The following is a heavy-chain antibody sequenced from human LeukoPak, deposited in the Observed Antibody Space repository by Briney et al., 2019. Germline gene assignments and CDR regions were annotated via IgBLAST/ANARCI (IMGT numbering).Heavy chain of an antibody. CDR2: ISSSSSYI. J-gene: IGHJ4*02. Sequence: GGSLRLSCAASGFIFTTYGVHWVRQAPGKGLEWVSSISSSSSYIYYADSVKGRFTISRDDAKNSLYLQMNSLRAEDTAVYYCAREAAAGTNIDYWGQGTLVTVSS. V-gene: IGHV3-21*01. D-gene: IGHD6-13*01. CDR3: AREAAAGTNIDY. CDR1: GFIFTTYG.